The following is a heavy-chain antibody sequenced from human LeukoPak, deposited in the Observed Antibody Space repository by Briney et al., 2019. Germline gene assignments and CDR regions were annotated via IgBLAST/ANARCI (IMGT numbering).Heavy chain of an antibody. V-gene: IGHV3-33*01. CDR1: GFTLSTNY. J-gene: IGHJ5*02. Sequence: GGSLRLSCAVSGFTLSTNYMNWVRQAPGKGLEWVADIWYNGSNKYYAESVKGRFTISRDNSRNTLYLQMNSLRAEDTAVYYCSRGGYGDYNNWFDPWGQGTLVIVSS. D-gene: IGHD4-17*01. CDR2: IWYNGSNK. CDR3: SRGGYGDYNNWFDP.